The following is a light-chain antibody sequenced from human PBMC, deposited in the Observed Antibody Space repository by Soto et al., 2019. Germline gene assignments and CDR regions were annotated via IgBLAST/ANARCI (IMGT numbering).Light chain of an antibody. V-gene: IGKV3-11*01. J-gene: IGKJ2*01. CDR3: QQRSNWPPLMYT. CDR2: DAS. Sequence: EIVLTQSPATLSLSPGERATISCRASQSVSSYLAWYQQKPGQAPRLLIYDASNRATGIPARFSGSGSGTDFTLTISSLEPEDFAVYYCQQRSNWPPLMYTFGQGTNLEIK. CDR1: QSVSSY.